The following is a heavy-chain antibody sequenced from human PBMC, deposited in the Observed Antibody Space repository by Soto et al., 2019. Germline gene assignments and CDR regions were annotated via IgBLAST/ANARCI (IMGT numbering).Heavy chain of an antibody. CDR2: ISYDGSNK. CDR3: ARDIVLMVYAIDYYYYYGMDV. D-gene: IGHD2-8*01. Sequence: ESVGGVVQPGRSLRLSCAASGFTFSSYAMHWVRQAPGKGLEWVAVISYDGSNKYYADSVKGRFTISRDNSKNTLYLQMNSLRAEDTAVYYCARDIVLMVYAIDYYYYYGMDVWGQGTTVTVSS. J-gene: IGHJ6*02. CDR1: GFTFSSYA. V-gene: IGHV3-30-3*01.